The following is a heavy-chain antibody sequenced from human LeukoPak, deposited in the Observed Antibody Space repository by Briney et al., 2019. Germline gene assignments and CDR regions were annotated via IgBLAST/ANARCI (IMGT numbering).Heavy chain of an antibody. CDR3: ARFGLELYSSGWPDAFDI. J-gene: IGHJ3*02. D-gene: IGHD6-19*01. CDR1: GYTFTDYY. Sequence: ASVKVSCKASGYTFTDYYMEWVRQAPGQGLEWMGWINPNSGGTNYAQKFQGRVTMTRDTSISTAYMELSRLRSDDTAVYYCARFGLELYSSGWPDAFDIWGQGTMVTVSS. CDR2: INPNSGGT. V-gene: IGHV1-2*02.